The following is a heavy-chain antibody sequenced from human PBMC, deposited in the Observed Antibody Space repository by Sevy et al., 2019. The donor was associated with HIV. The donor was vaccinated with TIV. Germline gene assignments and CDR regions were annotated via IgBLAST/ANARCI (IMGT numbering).Heavy chain of an antibody. CDR1: GFTFSNAW. CDR3: STDPSGWCPAFDL. J-gene: IGHJ3*01. Sequence: GGSLRLSCAASGFTFSNAWMNWVRQAPGKGLEWVARIKSKSDGGTIDYAAPVKGRFTISRDDSKNMLYLQMNSLKTEVTGVYYCSTDPSGWCPAFDLWGQGTMVTVSS. CDR2: IKSKSDGGTI. D-gene: IGHD6-19*01. V-gene: IGHV3-15*07.